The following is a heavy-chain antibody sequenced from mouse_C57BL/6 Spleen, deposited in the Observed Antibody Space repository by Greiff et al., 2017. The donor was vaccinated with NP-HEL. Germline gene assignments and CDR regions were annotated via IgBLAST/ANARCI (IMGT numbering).Heavy chain of an antibody. CDR1: GYAFSSSW. V-gene: IGHV1-82*01. J-gene: IGHJ4*01. CDR2: IYPGDGDT. CDR3: ARGYYGSNYAMDY. Sequence: QVQLKESGPELVKPGASVKISCKASGYAFSSSWMNWVKQRPGKGLEWIGRIYPGDGDTNYNGKFKGKATLTADKSSSTAYMQLSSLTSEDSAVYFCARGYYGSNYAMDYWGQGTSVTVSS. D-gene: IGHD1-1*01.